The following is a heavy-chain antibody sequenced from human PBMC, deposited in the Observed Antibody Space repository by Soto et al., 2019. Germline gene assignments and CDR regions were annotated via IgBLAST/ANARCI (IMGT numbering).Heavy chain of an antibody. V-gene: IGHV3-33*01. D-gene: IGHD3-22*01. Sequence: QVQLVESGGGVVQPGRSLRLSCAASGFTFSSYGMHWVRQAPGKGLEWVAVIWYDGSNKYYADSVKGRFTISRDNSKNTLYLQMNSLRAEDTAVYYCARDLYYYDSSGYSSENYYYGMDVWGQGTTVTVSS. J-gene: IGHJ6*02. CDR3: ARDLYYYDSSGYSSENYYYGMDV. CDR2: IWYDGSNK. CDR1: GFTFSSYG.